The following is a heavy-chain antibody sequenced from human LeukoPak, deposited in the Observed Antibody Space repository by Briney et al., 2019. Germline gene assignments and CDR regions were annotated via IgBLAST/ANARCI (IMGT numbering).Heavy chain of an antibody. CDR2: IYISGST. CDR3: ARGVTNFDY. Sequence: PSQTLSLTCIVSGGSISSGSSFWSWIRQPAGKGLEWIGRIYISGSTNYNPSLKSRATMSVDTSKNQFSLKLSSVTAADTAVYYCARGVTNFDYWGQGTLVTVSS. CDR1: GGSISSGSSF. V-gene: IGHV4-61*02. D-gene: IGHD4-17*01. J-gene: IGHJ4*02.